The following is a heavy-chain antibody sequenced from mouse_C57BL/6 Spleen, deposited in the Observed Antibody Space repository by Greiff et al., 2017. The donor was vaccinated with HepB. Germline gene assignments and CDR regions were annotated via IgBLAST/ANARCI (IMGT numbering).Heavy chain of an antibody. CDR1: GFSLTSYG. D-gene: IGHD2-4*01. CDR3: AKHIYYDYDDYYAMDY. CDR2: IWGGGST. V-gene: IGHV2-9*01. Sequence: VKLMESGPGLVAPSQSLSITCTVSGFSLTSYGVDWVRQPPGTGLEWLGVIWGGGSTNYNSALMSRLSISKDKSKIQVILKMNSLQTDDTAMYYCAKHIYYDYDDYYAMDYWGQGTSVTVSS. J-gene: IGHJ4*01.